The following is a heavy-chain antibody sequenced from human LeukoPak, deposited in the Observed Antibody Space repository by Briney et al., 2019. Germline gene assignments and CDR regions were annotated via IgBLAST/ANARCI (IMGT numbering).Heavy chain of an antibody. Sequence: GGSLRLSCAASGFTFSDYYMSWIRQAPGKGLEWVSYISGISSHTDFADSVKGRFTISRDNAKNLLYLQLSSLRAEDTAVYYCARLLGDCSTTGCYSGYGMDVWGQGTTVIVSS. CDR1: GFTFSDYY. V-gene: IGHV3-11*03. J-gene: IGHJ6*02. CDR2: ISGISSHT. D-gene: IGHD2-2*01. CDR3: ARLLGDCSTTGCYSGYGMDV.